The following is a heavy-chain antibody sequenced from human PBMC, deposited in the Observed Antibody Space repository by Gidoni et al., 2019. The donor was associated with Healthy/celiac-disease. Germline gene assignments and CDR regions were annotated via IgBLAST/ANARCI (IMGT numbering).Heavy chain of an antibody. Sequence: QLQLQESGPGLVKPSETLSLTCTVTGGPISSSSYYWGWIRQPPGKGLVWIGSIYYSGSSYSHPSLKLRVPISVYTSKNPFSLQLSSVTAADTAVYYCARQQRGMGMATILGGWSYWGQGTLVTVSS. J-gene: IGHJ4*02. V-gene: IGHV4-39*01. D-gene: IGHD5-12*01. CDR1: GGPISSSSYY. CDR3: ARQQRGMGMATILGGWSY. CDR2: IYYSGSS.